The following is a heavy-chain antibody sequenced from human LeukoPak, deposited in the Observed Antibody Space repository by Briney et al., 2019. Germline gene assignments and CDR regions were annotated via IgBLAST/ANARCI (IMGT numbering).Heavy chain of an antibody. V-gene: IGHV4-59*11. CDR1: GGSISSHY. J-gene: IGHJ3*02. Sequence: SETLSLTCTVSGGSISSHYWTWIRQSPGKGLEWIGYISYSGSTNYNPSLKSRVTLSVDTSKNQFSLELSSVTAADTAVYFCARDPTTVTKGFDIWGQGTTVTVSS. CDR2: ISYSGST. CDR3: ARDPTTVTKGFDI. D-gene: IGHD4-17*01.